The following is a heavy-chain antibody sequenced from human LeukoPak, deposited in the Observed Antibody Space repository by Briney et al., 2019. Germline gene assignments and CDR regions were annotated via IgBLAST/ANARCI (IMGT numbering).Heavy chain of an antibody. Sequence: GGSLRLSCAASGFTFSSYSMNWVRQAPGKGLEWVSYISSSSSYIYYADSVKGRFTISRDNAKQLLYLQMSSLRAEDTAVYYCARVHSSSWYSGYLYMDVWGKGTTVTVSS. CDR1: GFTFSSYS. CDR2: ISSSSSYI. J-gene: IGHJ6*03. V-gene: IGHV3-21*01. D-gene: IGHD6-13*01. CDR3: ARVHSSSWYSGYLYMDV.